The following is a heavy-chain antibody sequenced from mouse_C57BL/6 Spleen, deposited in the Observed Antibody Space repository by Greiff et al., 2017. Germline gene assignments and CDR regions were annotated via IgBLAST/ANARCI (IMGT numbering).Heavy chain of an antibody. CDR1: GFTFSSYA. V-gene: IGHV5-9-1*02. Sequence: EVHLVESGEGLVKPGGSLKLSCAASGFTFSSYAMSWVRQTPEKRLEWVAYISSGGDYIYYADTVKGRFTISRDNARNTLYLQMSSLKSEDTAMYYCTRDDGNFPYAMDYWGQGTSVTVSS. J-gene: IGHJ4*01. CDR2: ISSGGDYI. D-gene: IGHD2-3*01. CDR3: TRDDGNFPYAMDY.